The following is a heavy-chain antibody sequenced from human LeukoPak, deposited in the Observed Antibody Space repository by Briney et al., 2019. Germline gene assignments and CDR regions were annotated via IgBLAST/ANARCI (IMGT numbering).Heavy chain of an antibody. CDR1: GFTFSSSW. V-gene: IGHV3-7*03. Sequence: GGSLRLSCAASGFTFSSSWMSWVRQAPGKGLERVANIKQDGSEKYYVDSVKGRFTISRDNAKNPLYLQMNSLRAEDTAVYYCARDLRGAYYYYYGMDVWGQGTTVTVSS. CDR2: IKQDGSEK. J-gene: IGHJ6*02. D-gene: IGHD2-15*01. CDR3: ARDLRGAYYYYYGMDV.